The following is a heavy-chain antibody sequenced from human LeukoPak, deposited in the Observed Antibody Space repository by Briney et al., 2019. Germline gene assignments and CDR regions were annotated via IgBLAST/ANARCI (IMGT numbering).Heavy chain of an antibody. CDR3: ARSVYTIIAVIEGATNWFDP. CDR2: INPSGGST. Sequence: ASVKVSCKASGYTFTSYHMHWLRQAPGQGLEWMGIINPSGGSTRYAQKFQGRVTMTRDTSTSTVYMEVSSLRSEDTAVYYCARSVYTIIAVIEGATNWFDPWGQGTLVTVSS. J-gene: IGHJ5*02. V-gene: IGHV1-46*01. CDR1: GYTFTSYH. D-gene: IGHD6-19*01.